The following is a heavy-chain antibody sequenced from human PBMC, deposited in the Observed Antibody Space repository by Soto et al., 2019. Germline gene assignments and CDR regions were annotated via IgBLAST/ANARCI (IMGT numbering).Heavy chain of an antibody. Sequence: ASVNGSCKASGSTFTGYYMHWVRQAPGQGLEWMGWINPNSGGTNYAQKFQGRVTMTRDTSISTAYMELSRLRSDDTAVYYCAKWKVANTGEYYFDYWGQGTLVTVSS. CDR1: GSTFTGYY. CDR2: INPNSGGT. D-gene: IGHD5-12*01. J-gene: IGHJ4*02. V-gene: IGHV1-2*02. CDR3: AKWKVANTGEYYFDY.